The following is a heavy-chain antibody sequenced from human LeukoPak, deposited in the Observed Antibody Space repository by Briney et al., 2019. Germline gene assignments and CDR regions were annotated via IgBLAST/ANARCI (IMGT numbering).Heavy chain of an antibody. D-gene: IGHD3-10*01. V-gene: IGHV4-39*07. CDR3: AREPLRNSYGSGSWVFDY. Sequence: PSETLSLTCTVSGGSISSSSYYWGWIRQPPGKGLEWIGSIYYSGSTYYNPSLKSRVTISVDTSKNQFSLKLSSVTAADTAVYYCAREPLRNSYGSGSWVFDYWGQGTLVTVSS. CDR2: IYYSGST. CDR1: GGSISSSSYY. J-gene: IGHJ4*02.